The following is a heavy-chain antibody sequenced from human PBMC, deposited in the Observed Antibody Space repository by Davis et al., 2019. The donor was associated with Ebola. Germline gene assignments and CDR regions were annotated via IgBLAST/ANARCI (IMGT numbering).Heavy chain of an antibody. D-gene: IGHD4-23*01. CDR3: ARHTSYGGKTWFDP. CDR2: IYHSGST. J-gene: IGHJ5*02. V-gene: IGHV4-38-2*02. Sequence: SETLSLTCTVSGYSISSGYYWGWIRQPPGKGLEWIGIIYHSGSTYYNPSLKSRVTISVDTSENQFSLRLTSVTAADTALYYCARHTSYGGKTWFDPWGQGTLVTVSS. CDR1: GYSISSGYY.